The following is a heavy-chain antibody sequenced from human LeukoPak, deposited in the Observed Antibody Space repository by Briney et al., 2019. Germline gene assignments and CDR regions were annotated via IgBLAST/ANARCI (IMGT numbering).Heavy chain of an antibody. Sequence: ASVKVSCKASGGTFSSYAISWVRQAPGQGLEWRGGIIPIFGTANYAQKFQGRVTITADKSTSTAYMELSSLTSEDTAVYYCATSGGDYYYYSLDVWGKGTPVTISS. CDR1: GGTFSSYA. J-gene: IGHJ6*03. D-gene: IGHD3-10*01. CDR2: IIPIFGTA. V-gene: IGHV1-69*06. CDR3: ATSGGDYYYYSLDV.